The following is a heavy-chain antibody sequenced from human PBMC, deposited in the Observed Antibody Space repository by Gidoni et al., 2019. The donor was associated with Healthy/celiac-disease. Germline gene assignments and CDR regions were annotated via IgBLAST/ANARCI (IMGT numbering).Heavy chain of an antibody. CDR3: ARHGLFYDFWSGSPLDY. CDR1: GGSISSYY. Sequence: QVQLQESGPGLVKPSETLSLTCTVSGGSISSYYWSWILQPPGKGLEWIGYIYYSGSTNYNPYLKSRVTIAVDTSKNQFSLKLSSVTAADTAVYYCARHGLFYDFWSGSPLDYWGQGTLVTVSS. V-gene: IGHV4-59*08. J-gene: IGHJ4*02. D-gene: IGHD3-3*01. CDR2: IYYSGST.